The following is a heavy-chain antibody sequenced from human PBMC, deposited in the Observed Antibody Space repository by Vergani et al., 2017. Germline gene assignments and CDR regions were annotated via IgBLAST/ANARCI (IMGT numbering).Heavy chain of an antibody. D-gene: IGHD3-3*01. CDR1: GGTFSSYD. CDR3: ASRDITIFGVVIIRGYYYYGMDV. J-gene: IGHJ6*02. CDR2: IIPIFGTA. V-gene: IGHV1-69*01. Sequence: QVQLVQSGAEVKKPGSSVKVSCKASGGTFSSYDISWVRQAPGQGLEWMGGIIPIFGTANYAQKFQGRVTITADESTSTAYMELSSLRSEDTAVYYCASRDITIFGVVIIRGYYYYGMDVWGQGP.